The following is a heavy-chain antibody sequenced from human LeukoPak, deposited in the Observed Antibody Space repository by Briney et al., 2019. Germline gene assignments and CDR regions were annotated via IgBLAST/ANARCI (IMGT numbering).Heavy chain of an antibody. CDR1: GFTFSDYN. J-gene: IGHJ6*02. CDR2: ISNSGSTI. D-gene: IGHD3-9*01. CDR3: ARSIGLTGGGVDV. V-gene: IGHV3-11*01. Sequence: KPGGSLRLSCAASGFTFSDYNMNWVRQAPGKGLEWVSYISNSGSTIQYADSVKGRFTISRDNAKNSLYLQMNSLGAEDTAVYYCARSIGLTGGGVDVWGQGTTVTVSS.